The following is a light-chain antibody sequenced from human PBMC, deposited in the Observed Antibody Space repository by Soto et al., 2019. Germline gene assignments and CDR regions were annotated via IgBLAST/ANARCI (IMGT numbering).Light chain of an antibody. Sequence: DIVMTQSPATLPVSPGERVTLSCRASQSVSNKLAWYQQKPGQAPRLVIYDASTRATGIPARFSGRGSGTEFTLTISSLQSEDFAVYYCQQYNNWPPVYTFGQGTKLEIK. CDR1: QSVSNK. J-gene: IGKJ2*01. CDR2: DAS. V-gene: IGKV3D-15*01. CDR3: QQYNNWPPVYT.